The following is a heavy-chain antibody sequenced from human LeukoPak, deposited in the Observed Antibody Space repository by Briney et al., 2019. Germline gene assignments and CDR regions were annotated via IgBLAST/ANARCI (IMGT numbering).Heavy chain of an antibody. J-gene: IGHJ4*02. V-gene: IGHV4-59*11. CDR1: GGSISSHY. CDR3: ARYSSSWYYFDY. CDR2: IYYSGST. Sequence: SETLSLTCTVSGGSISSHYWSWIRQPPGKGLEWIGYIYYSGSTNYNPSLKSRVTIPVDTSKNQFSLKLSSVTAADTAVYYCARYSSSWYYFDYWGQGTLVTVSS. D-gene: IGHD6-13*01.